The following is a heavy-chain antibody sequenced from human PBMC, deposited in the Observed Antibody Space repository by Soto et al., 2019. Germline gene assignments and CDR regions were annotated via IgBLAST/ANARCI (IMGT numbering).Heavy chain of an antibody. CDR2: IYYSGST. D-gene: IGHD6-6*01. J-gene: IGHJ4*02. Sequence: SETLSLTCTVSGGSISSYYWSWIRQPPGKGLEWIGYIYYSGSTNYNPSLKSRVTISVXXXXXXFXLXLXSXTPAXTAVYYCARATSSSFSFDYWGQGTLVTVSS. V-gene: IGHV4-59*01. CDR1: GGSISSYY. CDR3: ARATSSSFSFDY.